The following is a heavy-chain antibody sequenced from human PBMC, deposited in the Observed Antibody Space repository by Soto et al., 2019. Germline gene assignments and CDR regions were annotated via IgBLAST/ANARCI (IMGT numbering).Heavy chain of an antibody. J-gene: IGHJ6*02. CDR3: ASSGSYHKLAVDI. V-gene: IGHV4-39*01. CDR2: IYYSGST. D-gene: IGHD1-26*01. Sequence: HLQLQESGPGLVKASETLSLTCTVSGGSISSSSYYWSWIRQPPWKGLEWIGSIYYSGSTYYNPSLKRRVTISVDTSKNQFSLKLSSVTAAHTAVYHCASSGSYHKLAVDIWGQLTTITVSS. CDR1: GGSISSSSYY.